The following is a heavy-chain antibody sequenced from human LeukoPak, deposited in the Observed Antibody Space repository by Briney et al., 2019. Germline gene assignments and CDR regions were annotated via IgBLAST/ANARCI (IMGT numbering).Heavy chain of an antibody. CDR3: ARGEGWELLRYFDY. J-gene: IGHJ4*02. CDR1: GGSISSSSYY. Sequence: SETLSLTCTVSGGSISSSSYYWGWIRQPPGKGLEWIGSIYYSGSTYYNPSLKSRVTISVDTSKNQFSLKLSSVTAADTAVYYCARGEGWELLRYFDYWGQGTLVTVSS. V-gene: IGHV4-39*07. D-gene: IGHD1-26*01. CDR2: IYYSGST.